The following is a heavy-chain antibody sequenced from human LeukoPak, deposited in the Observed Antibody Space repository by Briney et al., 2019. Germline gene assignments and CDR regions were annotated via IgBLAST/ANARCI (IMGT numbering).Heavy chain of an antibody. CDR3: ASYYYDSSGYLDY. Sequence: SGTLSLTCAVSGGSISSSNWWSWVRQPPGKGLEWIGEIYHSGSTNYNPSLKSRVTISVDKSKNQFSLKLSSVTAADTAVYYCASYYYDSSGYLDYWGQGTLVTVSS. V-gene: IGHV4-4*02. CDR1: GGSISSSNW. D-gene: IGHD3-22*01. CDR2: IYHSGST. J-gene: IGHJ4*02.